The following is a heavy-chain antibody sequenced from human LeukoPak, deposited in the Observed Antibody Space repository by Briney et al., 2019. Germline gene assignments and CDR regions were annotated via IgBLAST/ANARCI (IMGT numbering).Heavy chain of an antibody. D-gene: IGHD3-3*01. J-gene: IGHJ4*02. CDR1: GFIFSSYA. CDR2: ISGSGGST. Sequence: GGSLRLSCAASGFIFSSYAMSWVRQAPGKGLEWVSAISGSGGSTYYADSVKGRFTISRDNSKNTLYLQMNSLRAEDTAVYYCAKVPYYDFWSGYLGSFDYWGQGTLVTVSS. CDR3: AKVPYYDFWSGYLGSFDY. V-gene: IGHV3-23*01.